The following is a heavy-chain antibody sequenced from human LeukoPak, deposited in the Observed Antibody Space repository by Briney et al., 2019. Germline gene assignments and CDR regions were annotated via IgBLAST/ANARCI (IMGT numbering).Heavy chain of an antibody. CDR1: GGSVSSGSYY. CDR2: IYYSGST. D-gene: IGHD4-23*01. Sequence: PSETLSLTCTVSGGSVSSGSYYWSWIRQPPGKGLEWIGYIYYSGSTKYNPSLKSRVTISVDTSKNQFSLGLTSVTAADTAVYYCARAHGGPGSWYFDLWGRGTLVTVSS. J-gene: IGHJ2*01. V-gene: IGHV4-61*01. CDR3: ARAHGGPGSWYFDL.